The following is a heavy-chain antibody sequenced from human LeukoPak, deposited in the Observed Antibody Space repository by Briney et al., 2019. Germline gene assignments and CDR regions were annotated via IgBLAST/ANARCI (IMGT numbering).Heavy chain of an antibody. J-gene: IGHJ4*02. D-gene: IGHD3-9*01. CDR2: ISYDGSNK. Sequence: GGSLRLSCAASGFTFSSYAMHWVRQAPGKGLEWVAVISYDGSNKYYADSVKGRFTTSRDNSKNTLYLQMNSLRAEDTAVYYCARDGSFYDILTGYSTIDYWGQGTLVTVSS. CDR1: GFTFSSYA. V-gene: IGHV3-30-3*01. CDR3: ARDGSFYDILTGYSTIDY.